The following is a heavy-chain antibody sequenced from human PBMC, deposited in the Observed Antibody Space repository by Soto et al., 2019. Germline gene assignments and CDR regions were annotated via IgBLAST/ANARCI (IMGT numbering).Heavy chain of an antibody. J-gene: IGHJ2*01. CDR1: GGSISSSSYY. CDR3: ARHGGGKEWLAYWYFDL. D-gene: IGHD6-19*01. Sequence: QLQLQESGPGLVKPSETLSLTCTVSGGSISSSSYYWGWIRQPPGKGLEWIGSIYYSGSTYYNPSLKSRVTISVDTSKNQFSLKLSSVTAADTAVYYCARHGGGKEWLAYWYFDLWGRGTLVTVSS. CDR2: IYYSGST. V-gene: IGHV4-39*01.